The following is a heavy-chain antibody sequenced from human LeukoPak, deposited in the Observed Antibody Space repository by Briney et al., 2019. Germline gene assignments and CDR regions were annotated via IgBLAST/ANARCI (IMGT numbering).Heavy chain of an antibody. CDR2: INPYSGDT. V-gene: IGHV1-2*02. Sequence: ASLKLSCTASGYRFTTYYMHWVRQANGQALEWMGWINPYSGDTTYTPKFLGRVTMTRDTSISTAYMELSRLRSDDTAVYYCARDPYGSGAYWGQGTLVTVSS. CDR1: GYRFTTYY. D-gene: IGHD3-10*01. J-gene: IGHJ4*02. CDR3: ARDPYGSGAY.